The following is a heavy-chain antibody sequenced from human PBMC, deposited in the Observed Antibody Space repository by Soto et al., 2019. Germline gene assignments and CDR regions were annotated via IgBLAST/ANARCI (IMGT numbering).Heavy chain of an antibody. J-gene: IGHJ5*02. CDR3: ARSLAALVNWFDP. CDR2: IYYSGST. CDR1: GGSISSSSYY. V-gene: IGHV4-39*01. D-gene: IGHD6-13*01. Sequence: SETLSLTCTVSGGSISSSSYYWGWIRQPPGKGLEWIGSIYYSGSTYYNPSLKSRVTISVDTSKNQFSLKLSSVTAADTAVYYCARSLAALVNWFDPWGQGTLVTVSS.